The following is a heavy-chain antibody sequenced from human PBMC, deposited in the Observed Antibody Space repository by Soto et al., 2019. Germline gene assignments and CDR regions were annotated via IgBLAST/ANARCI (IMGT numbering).Heavy chain of an antibody. V-gene: IGHV4-30-4*01. Sequence: SETLSLTCTVSGGSISSGDYYWSWIRQPPGKGLEWIGHIHYSGSTYHNPSLKTRVTISVDTSKNQFSLKLSSVTAADTAVYYCARQADRAPTVVRFWGQGTLVTVSS. CDR2: IHYSGST. CDR1: GGSISSGDYY. J-gene: IGHJ4*02. CDR3: ARQADRAPTVVRF. D-gene: IGHD4-17*01.